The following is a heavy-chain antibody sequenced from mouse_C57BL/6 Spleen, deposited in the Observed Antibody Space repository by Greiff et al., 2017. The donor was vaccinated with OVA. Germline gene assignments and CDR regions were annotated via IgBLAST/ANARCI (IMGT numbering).Heavy chain of an antibody. CDR1: GYTFTDYE. V-gene: IGHV1-15*01. D-gene: IGHD2-4*01. CDR3: TDDYDDGGY. CDR2: IDPETGGT. J-gene: IGHJ2*01. Sequence: QVQLKESGAELVRPGASVTLSCKASGYTFTDYEMHWVKQTPVHGLEWIGAIDPETGGTAYNQKFKGKAILTADKSSSTAYMELRSLTSEDSAVYYCTDDYDDGGYWGQGTTLTVSS.